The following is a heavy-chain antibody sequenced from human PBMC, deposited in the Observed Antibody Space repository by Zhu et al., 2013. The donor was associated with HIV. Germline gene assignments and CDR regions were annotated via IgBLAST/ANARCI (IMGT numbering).Heavy chain of an antibody. V-gene: IGHV1-8*01. CDR2: MNPNSGNT. D-gene: IGHD1-7*01. Sequence: QVQLVQSGAEVKKPGASVKVSCKASGYTFTSYDINWVRQATGQGLEWMGWMNPNSGNTGYAQKFQGRVTMTRNTSISTAYMELSSLRSEDTAVYYCARMGLNRGVWNYDGWFDPWGQGTLVTVSS. CDR3: ARMGLNRGVWNYDGWFDP. J-gene: IGHJ5*02. CDR1: GYTFTSYD.